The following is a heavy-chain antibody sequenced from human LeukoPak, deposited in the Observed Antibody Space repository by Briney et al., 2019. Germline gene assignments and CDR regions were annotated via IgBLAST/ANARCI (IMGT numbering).Heavy chain of an antibody. D-gene: IGHD6-13*01. CDR2: ISYDGSNK. V-gene: IGHV3-30*04. Sequence: PGGSLRLSCAASGFTFSSYAMHWVRQAPGKGLEWVAVISYDGSNKYYADSVKGRFTISRDNSKNTLYLQMNSLRAEDTAVYYCAKSSLAAAGTPFDYWGQGTLVTVSS. CDR1: GFTFSSYA. CDR3: AKSSLAAAGTPFDY. J-gene: IGHJ4*02.